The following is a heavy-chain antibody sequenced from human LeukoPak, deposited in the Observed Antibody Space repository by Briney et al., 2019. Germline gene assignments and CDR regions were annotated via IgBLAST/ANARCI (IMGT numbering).Heavy chain of an antibody. CDR1: GYTLTELS. J-gene: IGHJ4*02. CDR3: ATGRSGWYYFDY. D-gene: IGHD6-19*01. Sequence: GASVKVSCKVSGYTLTELSMHWVRQAPGKGLEWMGGFGPEDGETIYAQKFQGRVTMTEDTSTDTAYMELSSLRSEDTAVYYCATGRSGWYYFDYWGQGTLVTVSS. V-gene: IGHV1-24*01. CDR2: FGPEDGET.